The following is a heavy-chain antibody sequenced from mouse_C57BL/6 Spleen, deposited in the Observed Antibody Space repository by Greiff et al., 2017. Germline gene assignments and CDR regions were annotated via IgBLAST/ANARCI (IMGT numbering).Heavy chain of an antibody. V-gene: IGHV1-5*01. Sequence: EVKLVESGTVLARPGASVKMSCKTSGYTFTSYWMHWVKQRPGQGLEWIGAIYPGNSDTSYNQKFKGKAKLTAVTSASTAYMELSSLTNEDSAVYYCTKGGYDGYYYFDYWGQGTTLTVSS. D-gene: IGHD2-3*01. J-gene: IGHJ2*01. CDR3: TKGGYDGYYYFDY. CDR1: GYTFTSYW. CDR2: IYPGNSDT.